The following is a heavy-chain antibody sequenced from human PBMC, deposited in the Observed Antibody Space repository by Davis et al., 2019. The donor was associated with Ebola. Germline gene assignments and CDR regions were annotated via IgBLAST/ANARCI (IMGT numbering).Heavy chain of an antibody. Sequence: GESLKISCAASGFTFSTYWMMWVRQAPGKGLEWVASIKSDGSQTYYLDSVKGRFTVSRDNTKNSLYLEMNSLGVDDTAVYRCVGDAPTGWAFGYWGQGTLVTVSS. D-gene: IGHD1-1*01. CDR1: GFTFSTYW. V-gene: IGHV3-7*01. CDR3: VGDAPTGWAFGY. J-gene: IGHJ4*02. CDR2: IKSDGSQT.